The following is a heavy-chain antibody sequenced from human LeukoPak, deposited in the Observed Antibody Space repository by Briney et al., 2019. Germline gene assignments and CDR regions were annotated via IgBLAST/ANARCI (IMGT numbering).Heavy chain of an antibody. D-gene: IGHD2-2*01. J-gene: IGHJ4*02. Sequence: GASVKVSCKASGYTFTSYDINWVRQATGQGLEWMGWMNPSSGNTGYAQKFQGRVTMTRNTSISTAYMELSSLRSEDTAVYYCARGSGAAMVLVIGGSMYYFDYWGQGTLVTVSS. V-gene: IGHV1-8*01. CDR3: ARGSGAAMVLVIGGSMYYFDY. CDR2: MNPSSGNT. CDR1: GYTFTSYD.